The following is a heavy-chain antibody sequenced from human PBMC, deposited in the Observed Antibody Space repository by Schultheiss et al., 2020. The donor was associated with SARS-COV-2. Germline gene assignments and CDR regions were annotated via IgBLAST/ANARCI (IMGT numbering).Heavy chain of an antibody. J-gene: IGHJ5*02. D-gene: IGHD6-19*01. V-gene: IGHV1-18*01. Sequence: ASVKVSCKASGYTFTSYGISWVRQAPGQGLEWMGWISAYNGNTNYAQKLQGRVTMTTGTSTSTAYMELRSLRSDDTAVYYCARDLGRVAANWFDPWGQGTLVTVSS. CDR1: GYTFTSYG. CDR2: ISAYNGNT. CDR3: ARDLGRVAANWFDP.